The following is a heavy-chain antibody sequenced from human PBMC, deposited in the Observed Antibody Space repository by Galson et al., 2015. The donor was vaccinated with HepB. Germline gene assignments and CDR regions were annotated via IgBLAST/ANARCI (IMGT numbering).Heavy chain of an antibody. CDR2: IFWNGNN. Sequence: PALVKPTQTLTLTCTLSGVSLSTSGVSVGWIRQPPGKAPEWLATIFWNGNNDRISSLKTRLSISTDTSKSLVVLSLTNVDPADTAPCFCAYRTLFPTVCWSGHYFNYWGQGTLVTVS. V-gene: IGHV2-5*01. D-gene: IGHD3-3*01. CDR3: AYRTLFPTVCWSGHYFNY. CDR1: GVSLSTSGVS. J-gene: IGHJ4*02.